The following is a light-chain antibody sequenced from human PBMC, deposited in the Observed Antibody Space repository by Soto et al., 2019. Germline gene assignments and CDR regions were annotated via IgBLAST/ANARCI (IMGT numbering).Light chain of an antibody. V-gene: IGKV3-20*01. CDR2: GAS. J-gene: IGKJ5*01. Sequence: EIVLTQSPGTLSLSPGERATLSCRASQSVSSSFLAWYQQKPGQAPRLLFYGASSRATGIPDRFSGSGSGTDFTLTISRLEPEDFATYYCQHFKSFPITFGQGTRLEIK. CDR1: QSVSSSF. CDR3: QHFKSFPIT.